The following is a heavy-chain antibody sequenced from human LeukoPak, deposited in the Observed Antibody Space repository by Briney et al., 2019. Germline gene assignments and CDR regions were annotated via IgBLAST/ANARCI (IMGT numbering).Heavy chain of an antibody. V-gene: IGHV3-9*01. Sequence: GGSLRLSCAASGFTFDDYAMHWVRQAPGKGLEWDSGISWNSGSIGYADSVKGRFTISRDNAKNSLYLQMNSLRAEDTALYYCAKIPGDGYNSGFDYWGQGTLVTVSS. CDR2: ISWNSGSI. CDR1: GFTFDDYA. D-gene: IGHD5-24*01. CDR3: AKIPGDGYNSGFDY. J-gene: IGHJ4*02.